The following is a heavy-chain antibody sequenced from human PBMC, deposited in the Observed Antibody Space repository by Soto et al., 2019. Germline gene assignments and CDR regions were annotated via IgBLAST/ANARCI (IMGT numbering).Heavy chain of an antibody. J-gene: IGHJ4*02. CDR2: LSYSGST. D-gene: IGHD3-16*01. Sequence: QRQLRESGPGLVKPSETLSLTCSVSGGSITGSSFSWAWIRQSPGTGLQWIGSLSYSGSTYYNPSLEGRVAISADTSKNAFSLELKLMTAADTATYFCARGLRWTRTFAFWGRGTLVTVSS. CDR1: GGSITGSSFS. V-gene: IGHV4-39*01. CDR3: ARGLRWTRTFAF.